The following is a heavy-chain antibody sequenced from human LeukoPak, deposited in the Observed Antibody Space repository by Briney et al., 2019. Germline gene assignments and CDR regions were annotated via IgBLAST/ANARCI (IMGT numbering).Heavy chain of an antibody. CDR1: GGSFSGYY. Sequence: SETLSLTCAVYGGSFSGYYWSWIRQPPGKGLEWIGEINHSGSTNYNPSLKNRVTISVDTSKNQFSLKLSSVTAADTAVYYCARTPTFDYWGQGTLVTVSS. J-gene: IGHJ4*02. V-gene: IGHV4-34*01. CDR2: INHSGST. CDR3: ARTPTFDY.